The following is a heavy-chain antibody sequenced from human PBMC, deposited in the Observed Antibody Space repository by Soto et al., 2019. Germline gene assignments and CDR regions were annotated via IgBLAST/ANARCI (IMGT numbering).Heavy chain of an antibody. CDR2: IIPILGIA. Sequence: QVQLVQSGAEVKKPGSSVKVSCKASGGTFSSYTISWVRQAPGQGLEWMGRIIPILGIANYAQKFQGRVTITADKSTSTAYMELSSLRSEDTAVYYCARGRNYCSGGSCDPGIAEYFQHWGQGTLVTVSS. V-gene: IGHV1-69*02. CDR1: GGTFSSYT. J-gene: IGHJ1*01. D-gene: IGHD2-15*01. CDR3: ARGRNYCSGGSCDPGIAEYFQH.